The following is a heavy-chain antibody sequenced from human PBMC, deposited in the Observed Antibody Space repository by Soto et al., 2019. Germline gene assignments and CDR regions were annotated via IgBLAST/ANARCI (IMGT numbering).Heavy chain of an antibody. CDR1: GFIFRGHW. J-gene: IGHJ4*02. Sequence: EVQLVQSGGGLVQPGGSLILPCAASGFIFRGHWMSWVRQVPGKGLEWVANIKEDGSEEYYVDSVRGRFTISRDNAKNFLYLQMKSLRAEDTAVYYCVRIKPGGYDDFDNWGQGTVVTVSS. CDR2: IKEDGSEE. V-gene: IGHV3-7*01. D-gene: IGHD2-8*02. CDR3: VRIKPGGYDDFDN.